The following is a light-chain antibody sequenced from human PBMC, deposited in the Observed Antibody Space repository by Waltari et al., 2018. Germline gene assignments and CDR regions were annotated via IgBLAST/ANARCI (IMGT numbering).Light chain of an antibody. Sequence: VMTQTPRTLSVTPGQPASISCKSSQTLLHSDGNTFLFWYMQKSGQSPHLLIYDVSSRFSGVPDRFSGSGSGTDFTLKISRVEAEDTGVYYCMQGVHLPLTFGGGTKVEI. CDR2: DVS. V-gene: IGKV2-29*02. J-gene: IGKJ4*01. CDR3: MQGVHLPLT. CDR1: QTLLHSDGNTF.